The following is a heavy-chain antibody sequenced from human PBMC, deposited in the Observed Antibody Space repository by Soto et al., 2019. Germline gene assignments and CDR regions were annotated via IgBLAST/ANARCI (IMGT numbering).Heavy chain of an antibody. CDR3: AGDPDSHYNDSHASSYP. D-gene: IGHD3-22*01. V-gene: IGHV1-69*08. CDR2: IIPIIGII. J-gene: IGHJ5*02. CDR1: GGTFSTYT. Sequence: QVQLVQSGAEVKKPGSSVKVSCKASGGTFSTYTITWVRQAPGQGLEWMGRIIPIIGIINYAQKFPGRVTLTAEKFTGTAYMELTRLRSDDTAVYYCAGDPDSHYNDSHASSYPWGQGTLVTVPS.